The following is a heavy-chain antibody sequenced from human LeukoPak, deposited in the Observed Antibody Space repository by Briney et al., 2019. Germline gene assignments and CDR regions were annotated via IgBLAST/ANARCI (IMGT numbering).Heavy chain of an antibody. J-gene: IGHJ2*01. CDR3: ASRAVAGTRLSWYFDL. CDR2: IIPIFGTA. D-gene: IGHD6-19*01. V-gene: IGHV1-69*06. CDR1: GGTFSSYA. Sequence: SVKVSCKASGGTFSSYAISWVRQAPGQGLEWMGGIIPIFGTANYAQKFQGRVTITADKSTSTAYMELSSLRSEDTAVYYCASRAVAGTRLSWYFDLWGRGTLVTVSS.